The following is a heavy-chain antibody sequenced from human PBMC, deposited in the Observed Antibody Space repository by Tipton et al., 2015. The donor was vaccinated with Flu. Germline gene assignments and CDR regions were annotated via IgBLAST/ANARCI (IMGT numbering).Heavy chain of an antibody. CDR1: GGSISSSSDY. CDR2: IYYSGST. J-gene: IGHJ4*02. D-gene: IGHD1-1*01. CDR3: ARVGGWDDSSYYFDF. V-gene: IGHV4-39*07. Sequence: TLSLTCTVSGGSISSSSDYWGWIRQPPGKGLEWIGSIYYSGSTYYNPSLKSRVTISVDTSKNQFSLKLSSVTAADTALYFCARVGGWDDSSYYFDFWGQGTLATVSS.